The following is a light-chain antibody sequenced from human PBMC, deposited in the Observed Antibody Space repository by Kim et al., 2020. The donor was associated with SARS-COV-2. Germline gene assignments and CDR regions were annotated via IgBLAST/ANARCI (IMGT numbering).Light chain of an antibody. CDR1: NIGSKS. CDR3: QVWESSSDHVL. Sequence: SYELTQPPSVSVAPGKTARITCGGNNIGSKSVHWYQQKPGQAPVLVIYYDSDRPSGIPERLSGSNSGNTATLTISRVEAGDEADYCCQVWESSSDHVLFGGGTQLTVL. CDR2: YDS. V-gene: IGLV3-21*01. J-gene: IGLJ2*01.